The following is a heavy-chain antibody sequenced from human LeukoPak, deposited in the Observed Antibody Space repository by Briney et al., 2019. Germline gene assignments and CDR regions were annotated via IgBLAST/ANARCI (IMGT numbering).Heavy chain of an antibody. CDR1: GYTFTGYY. Sequence: ASVTVSCKASGYTFTGYYMHWIRQAPGQGLEWMGWISAYNGNTNYAQKLQGRVTMTTDTSTSTAYMELRSLRSDDTAVYYCARDTAAAASFDYWGQGTLVTVSS. D-gene: IGHD6-13*01. J-gene: IGHJ4*02. CDR2: ISAYNGNT. V-gene: IGHV1-18*04. CDR3: ARDTAAAASFDY.